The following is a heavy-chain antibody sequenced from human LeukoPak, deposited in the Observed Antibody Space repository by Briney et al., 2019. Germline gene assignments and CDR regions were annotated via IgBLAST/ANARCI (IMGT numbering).Heavy chain of an antibody. V-gene: IGHV4-59*08. Sequence: SETLSLTCTVSGGSISGYYWSWIRQPPGKGLEWVGYISYSGSTNYKPSLKSRVTISVDTSKNQFSLKLSSVTAADTAVYYCARSPTYYYDSSGNPCWGQGTLVTVSS. J-gene: IGHJ4*02. CDR1: GGSISGYY. CDR2: ISYSGST. CDR3: ARSPTYYYDSSGNPC. D-gene: IGHD3-22*01.